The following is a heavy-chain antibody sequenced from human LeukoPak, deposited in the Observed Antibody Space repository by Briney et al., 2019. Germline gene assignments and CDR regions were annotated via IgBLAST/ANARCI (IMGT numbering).Heavy chain of an antibody. CDR1: GFTFSSYG. CDR3: AKDKEEQWQDFDY. J-gene: IGHJ4*02. CDR2: ISYDGSNK. Sequence: TGGSLRLSCAASGFTFSSYGMHWVRQAPGKGLEWVAVISYDGSNKYYADSVKGRFTISRDNSKNTLYLQMNSLRAEDTAVYYCAKDKEEQWQDFDYWGQGTLVTVSS. V-gene: IGHV3-30*18. D-gene: IGHD6-19*01.